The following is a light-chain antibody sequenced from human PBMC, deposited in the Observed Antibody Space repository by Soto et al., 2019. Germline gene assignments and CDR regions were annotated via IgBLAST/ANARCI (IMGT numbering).Light chain of an antibody. V-gene: IGKV1-5*03. J-gene: IGKJ1*01. CDR2: KAF. CDR3: QQYYSFPQT. Sequence: DIQMTQFPSTLSASVVDRFAITFRASQSISPWLAWYQQKPGKAPKLLIYKAFSLQSGVPSRFSGSGSGTDFTLTISCLQSEDFATYYCQQYYSFPQTFGQGTKVDIK. CDR1: QSISPW.